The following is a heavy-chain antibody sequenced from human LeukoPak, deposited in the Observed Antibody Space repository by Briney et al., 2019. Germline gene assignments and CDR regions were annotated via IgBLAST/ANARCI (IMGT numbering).Heavy chain of an antibody. J-gene: IGHJ3*02. CDR2: IYSGGTT. CDR3: AKVRDTRDWYKDAFDI. D-gene: IGHD6-19*01. Sequence: GGSLRLSCAASGFTVSSNYMSWVRQAPGKGLEWVSVIYSGGTTYYADSVKGRFTISRDNSKNTVYLQMNSLRAEDTAVYYCAKVRDTRDWYKDAFDIWGQGTRVTVSS. V-gene: IGHV3-66*01. CDR1: GFTVSSNY.